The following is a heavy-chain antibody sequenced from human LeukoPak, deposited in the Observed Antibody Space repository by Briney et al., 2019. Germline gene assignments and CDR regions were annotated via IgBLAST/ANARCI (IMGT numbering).Heavy chain of an antibody. J-gene: IGHJ4*02. D-gene: IGHD3-22*01. Sequence: ASVKVSCKASGYTFTSYGISWVRQAPGQGLEWMGWISAYNGNTNYAQKLQGRVTMTTDTSTSTAYMELRSLRSDDTAVYYCARDFKSYYYDSSGYYYHLVDCGYWGQGTLVTVSS. CDR1: GYTFTSYG. CDR2: ISAYNGNT. CDR3: ARDFKSYYYDSSGYYYHLVDCGY. V-gene: IGHV1-18*01.